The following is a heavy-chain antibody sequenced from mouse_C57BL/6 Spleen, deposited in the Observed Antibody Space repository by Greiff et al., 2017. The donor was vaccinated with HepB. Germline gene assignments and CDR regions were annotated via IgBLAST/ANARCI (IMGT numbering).Heavy chain of an antibody. D-gene: IGHD4-1*02. J-gene: IGHJ3*01. V-gene: IGHV14-4*01. Sequence: EVKLVESGAELVRPGASVKLSCTASGFNIKDDYMHWVKQRPEQGLEWIGWIDPENGDTEYASKFQGKATITADTSSNTAYLQLSSLTSEDTAVYYCQLGRGFAYWGQGTLVTVSA. CDR3: QLGRGFAY. CDR1: GFNIKDDY. CDR2: IDPENGDT.